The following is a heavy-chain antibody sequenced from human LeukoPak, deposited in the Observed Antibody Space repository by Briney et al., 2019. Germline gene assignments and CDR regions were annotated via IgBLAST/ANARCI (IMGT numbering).Heavy chain of an antibody. V-gene: IGHV3-30*02. CDR3: VRTGILKNWFDP. D-gene: IGHD3-10*01. CDR1: GLTFSNYG. J-gene: IGHJ5*02. Sequence: PGGSLRLSCAASGLTFSNYGMHWVRQAPGKGLEWVTFIQYDGSDKKYVHSVKGRFTISRDNSKNTVYLQMNSLSTEDTAVYYCVRTGILKNWFDPWGQGTLVTVSS. CDR2: IQYDGSDK.